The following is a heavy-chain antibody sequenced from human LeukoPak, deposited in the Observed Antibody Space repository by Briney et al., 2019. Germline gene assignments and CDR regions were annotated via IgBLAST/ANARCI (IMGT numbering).Heavy chain of an antibody. CDR3: ARSFGAARPGFDY. CDR1: GYTFTGYY. D-gene: IGHD6-6*01. Sequence: ASVKVSCKASGYTFTGYYMHWVRQAPGQGLEWMGWINPNSGGTNYARKFQGWVTMTRDTSISTAYMELSRLRSDDTAVYYCARSFGAARPGFDYWGQGTLVTVSS. V-gene: IGHV1-2*04. J-gene: IGHJ4*02. CDR2: INPNSGGT.